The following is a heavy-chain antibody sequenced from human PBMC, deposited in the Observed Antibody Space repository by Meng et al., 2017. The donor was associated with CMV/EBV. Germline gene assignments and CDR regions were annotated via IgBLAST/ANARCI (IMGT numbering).Heavy chain of an antibody. V-gene: IGHV4-59*01. Sequence: SETLSLTCTVPGGSISSYYWSWIRQPPGEGLEWIGYIYYSGSTNYNPPLKSRVTISVDTSKNQFSLKLSSVTAADTAVYYCARVVGDVVVPAATQYYFDYWGQGTLVTVSS. J-gene: IGHJ4*02. CDR2: IYYSGST. D-gene: IGHD2-2*01. CDR3: ARVVGDVVVPAATQYYFDY. CDR1: GGSISSYY.